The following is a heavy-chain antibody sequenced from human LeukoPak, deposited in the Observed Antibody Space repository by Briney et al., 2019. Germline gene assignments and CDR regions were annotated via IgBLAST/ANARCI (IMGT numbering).Heavy chain of an antibody. Sequence: GGSLRLSCAASGFTFSSYAMSWVRQAPGKGLEWVSSISSSSSYIYYADSVKGRFTISRDNAKNSLYLQMNSLRAEDTAVYYCARDYGGNSDLGYWGQGTLVTVSS. CDR3: ARDYGGNSDLGY. CDR2: ISSSSSYI. J-gene: IGHJ4*02. CDR1: GFTFSSYA. V-gene: IGHV3-21*01. D-gene: IGHD4-23*01.